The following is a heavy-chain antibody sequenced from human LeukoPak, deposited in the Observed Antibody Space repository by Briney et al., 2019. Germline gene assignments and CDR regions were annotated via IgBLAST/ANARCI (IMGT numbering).Heavy chain of an antibody. D-gene: IGHD4-17*01. CDR2: ISSSSSTI. V-gene: IGHV3-48*01. Sequence: GGSLRLSCTVSGFTFSSYSMNWVRQAPGKGLEWVSYISSSSSTIYYADSVKGRFTISRDNAKNSLYLQMNSLRAEDTAVYYCARELRVYGVTLGAFDIWGQGTMVTVSS. CDR3: ARELRVYGVTLGAFDI. J-gene: IGHJ3*02. CDR1: GFTFSSYS.